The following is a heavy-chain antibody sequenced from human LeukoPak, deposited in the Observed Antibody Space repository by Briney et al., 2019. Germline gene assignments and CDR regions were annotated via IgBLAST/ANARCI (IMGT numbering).Heavy chain of an antibody. J-gene: IGHJ4*02. V-gene: IGHV4-34*01. CDR1: GGSFSGYY. CDR3: ARGGRVAFDY. CDR2: INHSGST. D-gene: IGHD2-15*01. Sequence: SSETLSLTCAVYGGSFSGYYWSWIRQPPGKGLEWIGEINHSGSTNYSPSLKSRVTISVDTSKNQFSLKLSSVTAADTAVYYCARGGRVAFDYWGQGTLVTVSS.